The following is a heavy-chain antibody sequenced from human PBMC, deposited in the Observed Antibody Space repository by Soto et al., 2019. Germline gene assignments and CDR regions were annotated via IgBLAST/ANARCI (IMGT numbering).Heavy chain of an antibody. V-gene: IGHV1-2*02. CDR2: INPNSGGT. J-gene: IGHJ3*02. Sequence: QVQLVQSGAEVKKPGASVKVSCKASGYTFTGYYMHWVRQAPGQGLEWMGWINPNSGGTNYAQKFQGRVTMTRDTSISTAYMELSRLRSDDTAVYYCARDRCSGGSCYSHAFDIWGQGTMVTVSS. CDR3: ARDRCSGGSCYSHAFDI. CDR1: GYTFTGYY. D-gene: IGHD2-15*01.